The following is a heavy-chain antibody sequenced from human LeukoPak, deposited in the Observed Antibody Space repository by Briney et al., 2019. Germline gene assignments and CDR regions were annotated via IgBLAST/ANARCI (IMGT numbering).Heavy chain of an antibody. D-gene: IGHD2-2*01. CDR1: GDSISSGGDY. V-gene: IGHV4-31*03. CDR3: AREEWNQLLG. Sequence: SETLSLTCTVSGDSISSGGDYWNWIRQRPGTGLEWIGYIYSSGPTYHNPSLKSRVTMSVDTSKNQFSLKLSSVTAADTAVYYCAREEWNQLLGWGQGTLVTVSS. CDR2: IYSSGPT. J-gene: IGHJ4*02.